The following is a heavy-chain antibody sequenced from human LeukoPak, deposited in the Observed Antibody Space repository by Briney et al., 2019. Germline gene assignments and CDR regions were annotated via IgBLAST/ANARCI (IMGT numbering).Heavy chain of an antibody. D-gene: IGHD1-1*01. CDR2: ISPSGDGA. CDR1: GYTFTSYH. CDR3: TGEAPSTGYFDY. Sequence: ASVKVSCKAYGYTFTSYHRHWVRQAPGQGLEWMGVISPSGDGASYTQKFQGRVTMTRELSTGTDFMELTSLDSDDTAVYFCTGEAPSTGYFDYWGQGTLVTVSS. J-gene: IGHJ4*02. V-gene: IGHV1-46*01.